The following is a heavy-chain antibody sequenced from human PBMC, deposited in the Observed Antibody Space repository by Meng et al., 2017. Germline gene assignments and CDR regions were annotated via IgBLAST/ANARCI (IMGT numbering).Heavy chain of an antibody. Sequence: GESLKISCAASGFTFSSYAMSWVRQAPGKGLEWVSSISSSSSYIYYADSVKGRFTISRDNAKNSLYLQMNSLRAEDTAVYYCARVVFGELLSFDYWGQGTLVTVSS. D-gene: IGHD3-10*02. CDR2: ISSSSSYI. CDR1: GFTFSSYA. CDR3: ARVVFGELLSFDY. V-gene: IGHV3-21*01. J-gene: IGHJ4*02.